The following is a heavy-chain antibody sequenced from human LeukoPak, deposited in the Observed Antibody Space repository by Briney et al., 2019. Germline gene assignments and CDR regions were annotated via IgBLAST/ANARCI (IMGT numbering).Heavy chain of an antibody. V-gene: IGHV4-4*07. J-gene: IGHJ4*02. CDR2: IYTSGST. D-gene: IGHD3-22*01. Sequence: SETLSLTCTVSGGSISSYYWSWIRQPAGKGLEWIGRIYTSGSTNYNPSLKSRVTMSVDTSKNQFSLKLSSVTAADTAVYYCARKTRRYDSSGYYPAYFDYWGQGTLVTVSS. CDR3: ARKTRRYDSSGYYPAYFDY. CDR1: GGSISSYY.